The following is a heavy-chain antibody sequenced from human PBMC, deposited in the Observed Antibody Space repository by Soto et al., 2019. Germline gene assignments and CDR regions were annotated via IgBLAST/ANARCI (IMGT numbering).Heavy chain of an antibody. CDR3: ARQRTSVVTQAYFDV. J-gene: IGHJ4*02. CDR1: GGSFSGYY. D-gene: IGHD2-21*02. V-gene: IGHV4-59*04. Sequence: SETLSLTCAAYGGSFSGYYWSWIRQPPGKGLEWIGSIYYSGSTYNNPSLRSRVSMSIDTSKDQFSLKLKSVTAADTALYFCARQRTSVVTQAYFDVWGPGSLVTVSS. CDR2: IYYSGST.